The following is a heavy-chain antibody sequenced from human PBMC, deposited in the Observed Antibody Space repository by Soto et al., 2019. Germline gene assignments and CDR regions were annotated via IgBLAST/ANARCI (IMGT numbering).Heavy chain of an antibody. CDR1: GFTFTAHA. D-gene: IGHD3-3*01. CDR2: ISHDGSYG. J-gene: IGHJ4*02. CDR3: AKDRFSTGARFFDY. V-gene: IGHV3-30*18. Sequence: QVHLVESGGGVVQPGRSLRLSCAASGFTFTAHAMHWVRQAPGKGLEWVALISHDGSYGRYADSVKGRFTISRDNSKNTLYLQMNSLSAEDTAVYFCAKDRFSTGARFFDYWGQGTLVTVSS.